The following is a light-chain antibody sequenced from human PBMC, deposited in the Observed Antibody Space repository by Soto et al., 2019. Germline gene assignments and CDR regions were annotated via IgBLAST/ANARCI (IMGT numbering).Light chain of an antibody. CDR3: QSYDSRLSGYV. CDR1: SANIGQGYD. V-gene: IGLV1-40*01. CDR2: GNT. Sequence: QSVLTQPPSVSGAPGQRVTISFTGSSANIGQGYDVHWYQQLPGTAPKLLIYGNTNRPSGVPDRVSGSKSGTSASLVITGLQVEDEADYYCQSYDSRLSGYVFGTGTKLTVL. J-gene: IGLJ1*01.